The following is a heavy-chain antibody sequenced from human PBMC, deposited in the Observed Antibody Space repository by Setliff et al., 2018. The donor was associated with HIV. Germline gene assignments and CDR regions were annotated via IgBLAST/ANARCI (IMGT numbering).Heavy chain of an antibody. Sequence: ASVKVSCKSSGDTLTDYYMHWVRQAPGQGLEWVGWINPYSGDTTFAHKFRGRVTMTRDTSTSTAYMELSSLRFDDTAVYYCARLSVEDGFDVWGQGTLVTV. CDR3: ARLSVEDGFDV. CDR2: INPYSGDT. J-gene: IGHJ3*01. CDR1: GDTLTDYY. V-gene: IGHV1-2*02.